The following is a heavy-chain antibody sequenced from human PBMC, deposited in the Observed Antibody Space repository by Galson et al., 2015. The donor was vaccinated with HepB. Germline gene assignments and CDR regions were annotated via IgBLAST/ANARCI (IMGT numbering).Heavy chain of an antibody. Sequence: QVQLQESGPGLVKPSETLSLTCTVSGGSISSSSYYWGWIRQPPGKGLEWIGSIYYSGSTYYNPSLKSRVTISVDTSKNQFSLKLSSVTAADTAVYYCARQGKDYYDSSGYLPYYYGMDVWGQGTTVTVSS. CDR1: GGSISSSSYY. CDR3: ARQGKDYYDSSGYLPYYYGMDV. V-gene: IGHV4-39*01. CDR2: IYYSGST. D-gene: IGHD3-22*01. J-gene: IGHJ6*02.